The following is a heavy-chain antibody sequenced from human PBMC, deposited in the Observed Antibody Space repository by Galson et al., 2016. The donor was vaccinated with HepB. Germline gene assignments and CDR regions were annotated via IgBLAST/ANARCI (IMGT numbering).Heavy chain of an antibody. CDR2: IWFDGSKK. CDR1: GFTFSRSG. Sequence: SLRLSCAASGFTFSRSGMHWVRQAPGKGLEWVAIIWFDGSKKYYADSVKGRFAISRDNSKNTLSLQMNSLRAEDTAVYYCARDLRTTSAFDYWGQGTLVTVSS. CDR3: ARDLRTTSAFDY. J-gene: IGHJ4*02. D-gene: IGHD1-1*01. V-gene: IGHV3-33*01.